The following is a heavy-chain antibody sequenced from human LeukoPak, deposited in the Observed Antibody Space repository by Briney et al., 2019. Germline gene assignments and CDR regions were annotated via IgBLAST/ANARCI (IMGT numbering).Heavy chain of an antibody. V-gene: IGHV3-11*01. Sequence: GSLRLSCAASGFTFSDYYMSWIRQAPGKGLEWISCISSSGGYIIYYADSVKGRFTISRDNSKNTLYLQMNSLRAEDTAVYYCARQSIQYYFDYWGQGTLVTVSS. CDR3: ARQSIQYYFDY. J-gene: IGHJ4*02. CDR2: ISSSGGYII. CDR1: GFTFSDYY.